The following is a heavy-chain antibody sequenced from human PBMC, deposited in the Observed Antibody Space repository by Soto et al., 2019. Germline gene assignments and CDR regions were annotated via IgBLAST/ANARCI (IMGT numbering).Heavy chain of an antibody. Sequence: PGGSLRLSCAASGFTFSSYDMSWVRQPPGKGLEWVSTISGSGGSTYYPDSVKGRFTISRDNSKNTLYVQMNSLRAEDTAVYYCAKPRITEYPSFDYWGQGALVTVSS. CDR1: GFTFSSYD. D-gene: IGHD1-20*01. J-gene: IGHJ4*02. CDR3: AKPRITEYPSFDY. V-gene: IGHV3-23*01. CDR2: ISGSGGST.